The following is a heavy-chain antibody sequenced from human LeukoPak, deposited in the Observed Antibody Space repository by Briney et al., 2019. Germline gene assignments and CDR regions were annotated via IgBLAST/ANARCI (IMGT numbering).Heavy chain of an antibody. V-gene: IGHV5-51*01. J-gene: IGHJ4*02. Sequence: GESLKISCKASGYSFTSYCIAWVRQMPGKGLEWMGIIYPGDSDTRYSPSFQGQVTISADKSISTAYLQWSSLKASDTAMYYCARSEVPATATDYWGQGTLVTVSS. CDR2: IYPGDSDT. D-gene: IGHD2-2*01. CDR3: ARSEVPATATDY. CDR1: GYSFTSYC.